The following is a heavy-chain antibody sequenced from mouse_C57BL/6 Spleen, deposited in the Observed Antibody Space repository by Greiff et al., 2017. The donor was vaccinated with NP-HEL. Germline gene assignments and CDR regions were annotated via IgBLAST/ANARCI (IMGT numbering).Heavy chain of an antibody. D-gene: IGHD2-4*01. CDR1: GYTFTDYA. CDR2: ISTYYGDA. J-gene: IGHJ4*01. Sequence: VQLQQSGPELVRPGVSVKISCKGSGYTFTDYAMHWVKQSHAKSLEWIGVISTYYGDASYTQKFKDKATMTVDKSSSTAYMEHAKITSEDSAVYYCSRSPYDSYYAMDYWGQGTSVTVSS. CDR3: SRSPYDSYYAMDY. V-gene: IGHV1-67*01.